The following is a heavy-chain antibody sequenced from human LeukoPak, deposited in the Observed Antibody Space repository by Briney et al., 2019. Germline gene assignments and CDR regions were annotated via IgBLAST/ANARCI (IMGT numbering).Heavy chain of an antibody. CDR3: AKHWAH. Sequence: GGSLRLSCAASGFTFTCYDMSWVRQAPGKGLEWVSTISTSGGRTYYADSVKGRFTISRDNSKSTLHLQMNSPRVEDTAVYYCAKHWAHWGQGTLVTVSS. J-gene: IGHJ4*02. V-gene: IGHV3-23*01. CDR1: GFTFTCYD. D-gene: IGHD7-27*01. CDR2: ISTSGGRT.